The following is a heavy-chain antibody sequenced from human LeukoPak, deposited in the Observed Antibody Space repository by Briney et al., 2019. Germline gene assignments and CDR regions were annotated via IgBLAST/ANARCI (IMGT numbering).Heavy chain of an antibody. V-gene: IGHV4-59*01. CDR3: ARAPASPDWFDP. Sequence: PSETLSLTCTVSGGSISSYYWNWIRQPPGKGLEWIGYIYYSGSTNYNPSLKSRVTISVDTSKNQFSLKLSSVTAADTAVYYCARAPASPDWFDPWGQGTLVTVSS. D-gene: IGHD2-2*01. CDR2: IYYSGST. J-gene: IGHJ5*02. CDR1: GGSISSYY.